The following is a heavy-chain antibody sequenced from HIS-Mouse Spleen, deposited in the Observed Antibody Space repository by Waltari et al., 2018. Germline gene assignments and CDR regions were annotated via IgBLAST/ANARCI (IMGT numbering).Heavy chain of an antibody. CDR1: GGPISSSTYY. CDR3: AREIPYSSSWYDWYFDL. CDR2: IYYSGST. J-gene: IGHJ2*01. Sequence: QLQLQESGPGLVKPSDTLSLTCTVSGGPISSSTYYVGWIRQPPGKGLEWVGSIYYSGSTYYNPSLKSRVTISVDTSKNQFSLKLSSVTAADTAVYYCAREIPYSSSWYDWYFDLWGRGTLVTVSS. V-gene: IGHV4-39*07. D-gene: IGHD6-13*01.